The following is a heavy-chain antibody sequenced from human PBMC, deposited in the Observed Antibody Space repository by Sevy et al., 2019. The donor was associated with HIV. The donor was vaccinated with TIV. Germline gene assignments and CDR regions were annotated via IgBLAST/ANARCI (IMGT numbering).Heavy chain of an antibody. Sequence: GGSLRLSCKASGFIFSRYGVHWVRQAPGKGLEWVASIFNDGKTKYYGDPGKGRFTISRDDSKNTLYLQMDSLRAEDTAVYFCARESGSYWYLDYWGQGTLVTVSS. V-gene: IGHV3-33*01. CDR1: GFIFSRYG. D-gene: IGHD1-26*01. J-gene: IGHJ4*02. CDR3: ARESGSYWYLDY. CDR2: IFNDGKTK.